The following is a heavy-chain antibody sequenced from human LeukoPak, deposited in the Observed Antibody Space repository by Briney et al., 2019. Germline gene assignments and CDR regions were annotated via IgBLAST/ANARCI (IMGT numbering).Heavy chain of an antibody. J-gene: IGHJ6*03. CDR1: GFTFSSYA. CDR3: ARATIVGATWGYYYYYMDV. V-gene: IGHV3-23*01. CDR2: ISGSGGST. Sequence: GGSLRLSCAASGFTFSSYAMSWVRQAPGKGLEWVSAISGSGGSTYYADSVKGRFTISRDNSKNTLYLQMNSLRAEDTAVYYCARATIVGATWGYYYYYMDVWGKGTTVTVSS. D-gene: IGHD1-26*01.